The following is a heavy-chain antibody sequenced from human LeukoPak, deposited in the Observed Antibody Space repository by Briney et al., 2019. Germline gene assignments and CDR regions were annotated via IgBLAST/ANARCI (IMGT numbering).Heavy chain of an antibody. CDR2: IYHSGST. Sequence: PSGTLSLTCAVSGGSISSSNWWSWVRQPPGKGLEWVGEIYHSGSTNYNPSLKSRVTISVDKSKNQFSLKLSSVTAADTAVYYCARNQGYAWGSYRLSYFDYWGQGTLVTVSS. J-gene: IGHJ4*02. V-gene: IGHV4-4*02. CDR3: ARNQGYAWGSYRLSYFDY. D-gene: IGHD3-16*02. CDR1: GGSISSSNW.